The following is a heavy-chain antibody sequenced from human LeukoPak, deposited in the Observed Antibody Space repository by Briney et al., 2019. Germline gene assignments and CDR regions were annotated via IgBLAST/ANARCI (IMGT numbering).Heavy chain of an antibody. CDR3: ARGTLSYYYDSSGYYYYYGMDV. V-gene: IGHV4-34*01. CDR2: INHSGST. J-gene: IGHJ6*02. Sequence: SETLSLTCAVYSGSFSGHYWSWIRQPPGKGLEWIGEINHSGSTNYNPSLKSRITISIDTSKNQFSLKLSSVTAADTAVYYCARGTLSYYYDSSGYYYYYGMDVWGQGTTVTVTS. D-gene: IGHD3-22*01. CDR1: SGSFSGHY.